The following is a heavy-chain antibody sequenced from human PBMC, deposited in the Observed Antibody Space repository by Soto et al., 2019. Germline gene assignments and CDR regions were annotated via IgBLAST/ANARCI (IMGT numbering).Heavy chain of an antibody. Sequence: QVQLQQWGAGLLKPSETLSLTCAVFGGSVNSGNYYWSWIRQPPGKGLEWIGEMSHSGGTHFNPSLPSRVTISVDTSKNQFSLKMSSVTAADTALYYCARVERGTATTVVDAFDIWGPGTMVTVSS. CDR2: MSHSGGT. CDR1: GGSVNSGNYY. V-gene: IGHV4-34*01. CDR3: ARVERGTATTVVDAFDI. J-gene: IGHJ3*02. D-gene: IGHD1-1*01.